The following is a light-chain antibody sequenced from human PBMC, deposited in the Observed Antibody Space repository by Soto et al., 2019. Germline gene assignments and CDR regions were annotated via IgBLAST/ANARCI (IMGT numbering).Light chain of an antibody. V-gene: IGKV3-20*01. CDR3: HQYGSSPYS. CDR1: QSVSSSY. Sequence: EIVLTQSPGTLSLSPGERATLSCRASQSVSSSYLAWYQQKPGQAPRLLIYGASSRTTGIPDRFSGSGSGTDLTLTISRVEPEDFAVYYCHQYGSSPYSFGQGTKLEIK. CDR2: GAS. J-gene: IGKJ2*03.